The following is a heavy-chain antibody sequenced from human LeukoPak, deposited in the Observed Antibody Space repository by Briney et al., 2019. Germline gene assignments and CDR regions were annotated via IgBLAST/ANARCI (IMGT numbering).Heavy chain of an antibody. CDR3: ARDPSGSSSRVLFDY. J-gene: IGHJ4*02. Sequence: GGSLRLSCAASGFTFSSYSMNWVRQAPGKGLEWVSSISSSDTYIYHADSVKGRFTISRDNAKNSLYLQMNSLRVEDTAVYYCARDPSGSSSRVLFDYWGQGTLVTVSS. CDR2: ISSSDTYI. D-gene: IGHD1-1*01. CDR1: GFTFSSYS. V-gene: IGHV3-21*01.